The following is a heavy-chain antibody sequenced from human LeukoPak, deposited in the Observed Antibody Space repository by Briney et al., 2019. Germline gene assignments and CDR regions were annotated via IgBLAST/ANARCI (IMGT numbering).Heavy chain of an antibody. Sequence: ASESLSLTCTVSGVSMSTSDNYWHWIRQPAGKGLEWIGRIYTSGSTTYNPSLKSRVTMSLDTSKNQVSLKLSSVTAADTAVYYCARIFCSGGNCYHFDYWGQGTLVTVSS. D-gene: IGHD2-15*01. CDR1: GVSMSTSDNY. J-gene: IGHJ4*02. CDR3: ARIFCSGGNCYHFDY. V-gene: IGHV4-61*02. CDR2: IYTSGST.